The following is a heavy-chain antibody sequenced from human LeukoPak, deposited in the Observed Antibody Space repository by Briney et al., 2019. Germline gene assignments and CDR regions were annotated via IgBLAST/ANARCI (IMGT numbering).Heavy chain of an antibody. CDR3: ARMDYDFWSGYYIDAY. V-gene: IGHV3-7*01. D-gene: IGHD3-3*01. CDR2: IKQDGSEK. CDR1: GFTFSSYW. J-gene: IGHJ4*02. Sequence: GGSPRLSCAASGFTFSSYWMSWVRQAPGKGLEWVANIKQDGSEKYYVDSVKGRFTISRDNAKNSLYLQMNSLRAEDTAVYYCARMDYDFWSGYYIDAYWGQGTLVTVSS.